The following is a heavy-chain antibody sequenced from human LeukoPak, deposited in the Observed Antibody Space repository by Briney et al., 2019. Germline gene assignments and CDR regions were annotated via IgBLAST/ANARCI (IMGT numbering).Heavy chain of an antibody. CDR1: EDTFNTYY. J-gene: IGHJ6*02. V-gene: IGHV1-46*02. CDR2: IN. D-gene: IGHD1-26*01. Sequence: GASVKVSCKASEDTFNTYYIHWVRQAPGQGLEWMGIINPQKSQGRVPMTKDTSASTVYMELSSPIPEDTAVYYCARAPPGRTDYGLDVWGQGTTVTVSS. CDR3: ARAPPGRTDYGLDV.